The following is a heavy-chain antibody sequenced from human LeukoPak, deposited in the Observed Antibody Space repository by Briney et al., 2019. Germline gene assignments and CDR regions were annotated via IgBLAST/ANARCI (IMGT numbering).Heavy chain of an antibody. V-gene: IGHV4-59*01. Sequence: SETLSLTCTVAGGSISSYYWSWIRQPPGKGLKWIGYIYYSGSTNYNPSLKSRVTISVDTSNNQFSLKLSSVTAADTAVYYCARDTSGYGRGSFDYWGQGTLVTVSS. CDR1: GGSISSYY. CDR3: ARDTSGYGRGSFDY. J-gene: IGHJ4*02. D-gene: IGHD3-22*01. CDR2: IYYSGST.